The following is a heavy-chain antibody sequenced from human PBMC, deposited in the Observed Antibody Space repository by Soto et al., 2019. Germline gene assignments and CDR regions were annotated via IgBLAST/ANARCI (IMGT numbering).Heavy chain of an antibody. V-gene: IGHV3-30-3*01. CDR3: ARAPPVAGTFYYYGMDV. J-gene: IGHJ6*02. CDR1: GFTFSSYA. Sequence: EESLRLSCAASGFTFSSYAMHWVRQAPGKGLEWVAVISYDGSNKYYADSVKGRFTISRDNSKNTLYLQMNSLRAEDTAVYYCARAPPVAGTFYYYGMDVWG. D-gene: IGHD6-19*01. CDR2: ISYDGSNK.